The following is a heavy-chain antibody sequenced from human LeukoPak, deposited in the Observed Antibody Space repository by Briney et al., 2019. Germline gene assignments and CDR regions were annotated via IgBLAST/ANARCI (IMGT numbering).Heavy chain of an antibody. Sequence: PGGSLRLSCAASGFTFSSYPMSWVRQPPGKGLEWIGEINHIGSTNYNPSLKSRVTISIDTSKNHFSLKLSSVTAADTAVYYCFGQKDTSSDVYVSDIWGQGTMVTVSS. D-gene: IGHD3-10*01. CDR3: FGQKDTSSDVYVSDI. CDR1: GFTFSSYP. CDR2: INHIGST. V-gene: IGHV4-34*08. J-gene: IGHJ3*02.